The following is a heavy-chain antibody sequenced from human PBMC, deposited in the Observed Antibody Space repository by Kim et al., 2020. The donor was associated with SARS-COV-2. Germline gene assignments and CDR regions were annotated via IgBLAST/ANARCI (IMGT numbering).Heavy chain of an antibody. CDR1: GGSISSSSYY. CDR3: ARHPLDGGFGELYFNWFDP. D-gene: IGHD3-10*01. CDR2: IYYSGST. Sequence: SETLSLTCTVSGGSISSSSYYWGWIRQPPGKGLEWIGSIYYSGSTYYNPSLKSRVTISVDTSKNQFSLKLSSVTAADTAVYYCARHPLDGGFGELYFNWFDPWGQGTLVTVSS. V-gene: IGHV4-39*01. J-gene: IGHJ5*02.